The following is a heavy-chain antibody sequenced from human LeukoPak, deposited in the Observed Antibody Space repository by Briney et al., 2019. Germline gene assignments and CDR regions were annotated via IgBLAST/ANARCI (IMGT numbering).Heavy chain of an antibody. D-gene: IGHD5-12*01. V-gene: IGHV3-66*01. Sequence: PGGSLRLSCAASGFTVSSSYMSWVRQAPGKGLEWVSVIYSGGSTYYADSVKGRFTISRDNSKNTLYLQMNSLRAEDTAVYYCARSRDGYNSYYFDYWGQGTLVTVSS. CDR1: GFTVSSSY. J-gene: IGHJ4*02. CDR3: ARSRDGYNSYYFDY. CDR2: IYSGGST.